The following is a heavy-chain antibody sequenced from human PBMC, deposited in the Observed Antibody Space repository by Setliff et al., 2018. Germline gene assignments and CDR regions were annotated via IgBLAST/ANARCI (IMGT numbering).Heavy chain of an antibody. J-gene: IGHJ5*02. CDR1: GYTLTTYF. Sequence: GASVKVSCKASGYTLTTYFMNWVRQAPGQGLEWMGWNSAYAQKFQGRVTMTTDTPTSTAYMELRSLRPDDTAVYYCARDRSNIVVVPSGAKFDPWGQGTLVTVSS. V-gene: IGHV1-18*01. CDR3: ARDRSNIVVVPSGAKFDP. CDR2: NSA. D-gene: IGHD2-2*01.